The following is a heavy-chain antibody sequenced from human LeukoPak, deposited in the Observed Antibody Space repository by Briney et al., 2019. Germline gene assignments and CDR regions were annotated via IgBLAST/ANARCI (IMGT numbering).Heavy chain of an antibody. CDR3: ARDRAAARMDV. Sequence: GSLRLSCAASGFTFRSHGMHWVRQAPGKGLERVAIIWYDGSNKYYADSVKGRFTISRDNSKNTLYLQMNSLRAEDTAVYYCARDRAAARMDVWGKGTTVTVSS. V-gene: IGHV3-33*01. CDR2: IWYDGSNK. CDR1: GFTFRSHG. D-gene: IGHD6-13*01. J-gene: IGHJ6*04.